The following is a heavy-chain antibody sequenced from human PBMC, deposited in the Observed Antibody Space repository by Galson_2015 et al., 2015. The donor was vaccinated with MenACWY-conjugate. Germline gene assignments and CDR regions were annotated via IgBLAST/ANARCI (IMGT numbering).Heavy chain of an antibody. Sequence: SLRLSCAASGFTFSSYWMSWVRQAPGKGLEWVANIKQDGSEKYYVDSVKGRFTISRDNAKNSLYLQMNSLRAEDTAVYYCAKEGESRGGFGGVGEDYWGQEPLVPVSS. J-gene: IGHJ4*02. CDR3: AKEGESRGGFGGVGEDY. CDR1: GFTFSSYW. CDR2: IKQDGSEK. D-gene: IGHD6-19*01. V-gene: IGHV3-7*03.